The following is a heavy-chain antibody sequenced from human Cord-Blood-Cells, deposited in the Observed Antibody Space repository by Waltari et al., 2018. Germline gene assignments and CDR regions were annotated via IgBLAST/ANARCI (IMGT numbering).Heavy chain of an antibody. J-gene: IGHJ6*03. D-gene: IGHD1-26*01. CDR3: ARYLKPRYTQGQDYYYYMDV. Sequence: QVQLVQSGAEVKKPGTSVKVSCKAPGGTVSSYAINWMRQDPGEGSTWVGGIVPIFGXANYEQKFQGIVTITAYESTSTASMELSSLRSEDTAVYYCARYLKPRYTQGQDYYYYMDVWGKGTTVTVSS. CDR2: IVPIFGXA. CDR1: GGTVSSYA. V-gene: IGHV1-69*01.